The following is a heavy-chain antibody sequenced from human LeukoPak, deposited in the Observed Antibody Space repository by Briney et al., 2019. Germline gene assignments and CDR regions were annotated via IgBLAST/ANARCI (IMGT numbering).Heavy chain of an antibody. Sequence: ASVKVSCKASGGTFSSYAISWVRQAPGQGLEWMGGIIPIFGTANYAQKFQGRVTITADKSTSTAYMELSSLRSEDTAVYYCARAALDGSGSYYTLFDYWGQGTLVTVSS. CDR1: GGTFSSYA. D-gene: IGHD3-10*01. CDR3: ARAALDGSGSYYTLFDY. CDR2: IIPIFGTA. J-gene: IGHJ4*02. V-gene: IGHV1-69*06.